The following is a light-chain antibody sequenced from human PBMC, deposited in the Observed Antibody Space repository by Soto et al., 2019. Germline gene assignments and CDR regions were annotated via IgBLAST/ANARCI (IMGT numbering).Light chain of an antibody. J-gene: IGLJ2*01. CDR2: DDS. CDR1: NIGSKS. Sequence: SYELTQTPSVSVAPGQTATITCGGNNIGSKSVHWYQQRPGQAPVLVVHDDSDRPSGIPERFSGSNSENTATLTITRVEAVDEADYYWQVWDTSNDHVVFGGGTKLTVL. CDR3: QVWDTSNDHVV. V-gene: IGLV3-21*02.